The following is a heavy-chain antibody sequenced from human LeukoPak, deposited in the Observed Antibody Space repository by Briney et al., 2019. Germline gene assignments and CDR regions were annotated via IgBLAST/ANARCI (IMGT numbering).Heavy chain of an antibody. CDR2: INHNGEAI. CDR3: ARGCSGGSCLSSVPYYFDY. D-gene: IGHD2-15*01. J-gene: IGHJ4*02. CDR1: GFPFSSHV. V-gene: IGHV3-48*02. Sequence: GGSLRLSCAASGFPFSSHVLSWVRQAPGKGLEWIAYINHNGEAIYYPDFVKGRFIISRDNAKNSLFLQMNDLRDEDTAVYYCARGCSGGSCLSSVPYYFDYWGQGTLVTVSS.